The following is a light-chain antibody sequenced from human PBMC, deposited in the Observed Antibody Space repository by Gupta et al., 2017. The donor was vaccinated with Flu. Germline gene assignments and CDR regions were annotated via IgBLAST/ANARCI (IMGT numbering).Light chain of an antibody. CDR2: GAS. J-gene: IGKJ1*01. CDR1: QSISGFY. CDR3: QQYAGSPTWT. V-gene: IGKV3-20*01. Sequence: DIVLTQPPGTLSLSPGERATLSCRASQSISGFYLAWYQQKPGQAPRLLIYGASSRATGIPDRCSGSGSGTDFTLTINRLEPEDFAVYYCQQYAGSPTWTFGQGTKVEIK.